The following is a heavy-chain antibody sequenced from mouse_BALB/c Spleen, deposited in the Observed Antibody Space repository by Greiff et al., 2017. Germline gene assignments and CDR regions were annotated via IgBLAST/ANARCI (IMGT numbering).Heavy chain of an antibody. V-gene: IGHV5-9-3*01. J-gene: IGHJ2*01. CDR3: ATQTGTGFDY. CDR2: ISSGGSYT. D-gene: IGHD4-1*01. Sequence: EVNLVESGGGLVKPGGSLKLSCAASGFTFSSYAMSWVRQTPEKRLEWVATISSGGSYTYYPDSVKGRFTISRDNAKNTLYLQMSSLRSEDTAMYYCATQTGTGFDYWGQGTTLTVSS. CDR1: GFTFSSYA.